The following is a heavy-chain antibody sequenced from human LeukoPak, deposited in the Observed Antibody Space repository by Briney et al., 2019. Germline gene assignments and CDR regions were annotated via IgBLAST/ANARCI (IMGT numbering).Heavy chain of an antibody. CDR3: ARVWYSGSDPLDY. CDR1: GFTFSSYW. CDR2: IKQDGSEK. D-gene: IGHD1-26*01. Sequence: GGSLRLSCAASGFTFSSYWMSWVRQAPGKGLEWVANIKQDGSEKYYVDSVKGRFTISRDTAKNSMYLQINSLRAEDTAVYYCARVWYSGSDPLDYWGQGTLVTVSS. J-gene: IGHJ4*02. V-gene: IGHV3-7*01.